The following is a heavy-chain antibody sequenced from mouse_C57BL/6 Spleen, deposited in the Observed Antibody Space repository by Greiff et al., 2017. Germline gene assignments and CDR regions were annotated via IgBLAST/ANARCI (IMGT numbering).Heavy chain of an antibody. CDR3: ARCNYYGNPWFAY. J-gene: IGHJ3*01. CDR2: IRNTANGYTT. V-gene: IGHV7-3*01. D-gene: IGHD1-1*01. Sequence: EVKLVESGGGLVQPGGSLSLSCAASGFTFTAYYMSWVRQPPGKALEWLGFIRNTANGYTTEYSASVKGRFTISRDNSQSILYLQMNALRAEDSATYYCARCNYYGNPWFAYWGQGTLVTVSA. CDR1: GFTFTAYY.